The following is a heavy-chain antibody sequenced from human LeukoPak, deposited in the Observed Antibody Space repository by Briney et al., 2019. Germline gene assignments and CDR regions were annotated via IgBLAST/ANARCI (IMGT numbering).Heavy chain of an antibody. V-gene: IGHV3-23*01. CDR1: GFTFSSYA. D-gene: IGHD3-22*01. CDR3: AKRETYYYDSSGYSDAFDI. Sequence: GGSLRLSCAASGFTFSSYAMSWVRQAPGKGLEWVSAISGSGGSTYSADSVKGRFTISRDNSKSTLYLQMNSLRAEDTAVYYCAKRETYYYDSSGYSDAFDIWGQGTMVTVSS. J-gene: IGHJ3*02. CDR2: ISGSGGST.